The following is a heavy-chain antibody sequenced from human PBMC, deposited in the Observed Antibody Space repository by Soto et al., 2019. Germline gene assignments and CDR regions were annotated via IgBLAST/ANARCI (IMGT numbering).Heavy chain of an antibody. J-gene: IGHJ4*02. CDR3: TRGGDAYKNGH. Sequence: PSETLSLTCTVSGGSISNYHWSWIRQPPGKGLEWIGFIHYSGSTNYNPSLKSRVTMSVDTSKNQFSLKLTSVNAADTAVYYCTRGGDAYKNGHWGQGTLVTVSS. CDR1: GGSISNYH. D-gene: IGHD2-21*01. V-gene: IGHV4-59*01. CDR2: IHYSGST.